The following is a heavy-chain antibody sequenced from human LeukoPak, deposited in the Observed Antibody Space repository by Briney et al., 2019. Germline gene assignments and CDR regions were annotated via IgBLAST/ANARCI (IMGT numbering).Heavy chain of an antibody. CDR1: GFSFSRYG. CDR3: ARDVQSQLRYFDWLLNS. V-gene: IGHV3-33*01. D-gene: IGHD3-9*01. CDR2: IWYDGGNK. J-gene: IGHJ4*02. Sequence: TGGSLRLSCAASGFSFSRYGMHWVRQAPGKGLEWVAVIWYDGGNKYYAESVMGRFTIARDNSKNTLYLQMNSLRAEDTAVYYCARDVQSQLRYFDWLLNSWGQGTLVTVSS.